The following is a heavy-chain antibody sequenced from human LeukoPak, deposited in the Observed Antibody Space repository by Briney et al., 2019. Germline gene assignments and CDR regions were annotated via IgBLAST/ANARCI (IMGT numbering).Heavy chain of an antibody. D-gene: IGHD5-18*01. CDR3: AKEGGYNHGFDAFDI. CDR2: IDGSGRYT. J-gene: IGHJ3*02. Sequence: GGSLRLSCVASGFTFSSYWMTWVRQTPGKGLEWVSAIDGSGRYTYYVDSVKGRFTISRDNSKNTLYLQMNSLRAEDTALYYCAKEGGYNHGFDAFDIWGQGTMVTVAS. V-gene: IGHV3-23*01. CDR1: GFTFSSYW.